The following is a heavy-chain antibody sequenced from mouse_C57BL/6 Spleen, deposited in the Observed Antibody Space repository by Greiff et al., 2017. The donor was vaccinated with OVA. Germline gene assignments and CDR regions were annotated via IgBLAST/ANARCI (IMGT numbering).Heavy chain of an antibody. Sequence: VQLQQSGAELVRPGTSVKVSCKASGYAFTNYLIEWVKQRPGQGLEWIGVINPGSGGTNYNEKFKGKATLTADKSSSTAYMQLSSLTSEDSAVYFGARDYGSSYDWYFDVWGTGTTVTVSS. CDR2: INPGSGGT. J-gene: IGHJ1*03. CDR1: GYAFTNYL. V-gene: IGHV1-54*01. CDR3: ARDYGSSYDWYFDV. D-gene: IGHD1-1*01.